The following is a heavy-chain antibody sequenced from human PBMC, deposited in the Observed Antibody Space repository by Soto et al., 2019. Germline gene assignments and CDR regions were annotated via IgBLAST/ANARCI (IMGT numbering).Heavy chain of an antibody. J-gene: IGHJ4*02. V-gene: IGHV3-30*03. CDR3: ATGAFYYDSSGSLFDY. D-gene: IGHD3-22*01. CDR1: GFTFSSYG. CDR2: ISYDGSNK. Sequence: GGSLRLSCAASGFTFSSYGMHWVRQAPGKGLEWVAVISYDGSNKYYADSVKGRFTISRDNSKNTLYLQMNSLRAEDTAVYYCATGAFYYDSSGSLFDYWGQGTLVTVSS.